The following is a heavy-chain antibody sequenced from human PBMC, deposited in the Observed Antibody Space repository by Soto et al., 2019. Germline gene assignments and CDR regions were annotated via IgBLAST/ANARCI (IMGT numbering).Heavy chain of an antibody. D-gene: IGHD3-22*01. CDR3: ARDSTNFSSGPEDY. V-gene: IGHV3-33*01. Sequence: QVQLVESGGGVVQPGRSLRLSCAASGFTFSSYGMHWVRQAPGKGLEWVAVIWYDGSNKYYADSVKGRFTISRDNSKNTLYLQMNSLRAEDTAVYYCARDSTNFSSGPEDYWGQGTLVTVSS. CDR1: GFTFSSYG. J-gene: IGHJ4*02. CDR2: IWYDGSNK.